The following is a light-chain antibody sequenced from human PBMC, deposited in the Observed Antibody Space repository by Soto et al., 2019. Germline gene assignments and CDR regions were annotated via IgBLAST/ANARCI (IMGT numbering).Light chain of an antibody. J-gene: IGKJ2*01. CDR3: HQSYRTRYS. CDR1: QSISSY. Sequence: DIQMTQSPSSLSASVGDRVTITCRASQSISSYLNWYQQKPGKAPKLLIYAASSLQSGVPSRFSGSGSGTDFTLTISSLQPEDFATYYSHQSYRTRYSFGQGTKLEIK. V-gene: IGKV1-39*01. CDR2: AAS.